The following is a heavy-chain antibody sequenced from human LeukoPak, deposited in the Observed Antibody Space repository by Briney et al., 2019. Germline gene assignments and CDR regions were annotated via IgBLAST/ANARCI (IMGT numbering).Heavy chain of an antibody. Sequence: GASLKISWKGSGSSFTSYWIGWGRPMPGKGLEWMGIIYPGDSDTRYSPSFQGQVTISADKSISTSYLQWSSLKASDTAMYYCARGYYDSSGYYLESNWFDPWGQGTLVTSPQ. CDR3: ARGYYDSSGYYLESNWFDP. V-gene: IGHV5-51*01. D-gene: IGHD3-22*01. CDR2: IYPGDSDT. J-gene: IGHJ5*02. CDR1: GSSFTSYW.